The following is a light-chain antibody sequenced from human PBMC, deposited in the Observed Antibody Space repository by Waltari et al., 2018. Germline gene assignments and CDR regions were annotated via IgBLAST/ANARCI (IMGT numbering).Light chain of an antibody. Sequence: QSALTQPTSVSGSPGQSSTIPCTGTSRDGGFYNYVSWYQQYPGKVPQLLIYNVSDRPSGVSSRFSGSKSGNTASLTISGLQADDEADYYCNSYTGSSSWVFGGGTKLTVL. CDR3: NSYTGSSSWV. CDR2: NVS. V-gene: IGLV2-14*01. CDR1: SRDGGFYNY. J-gene: IGLJ3*02.